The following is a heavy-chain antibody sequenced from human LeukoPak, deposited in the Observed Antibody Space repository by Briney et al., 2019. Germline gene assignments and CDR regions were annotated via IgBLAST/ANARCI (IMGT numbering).Heavy chain of an antibody. D-gene: IGHD1-26*01. CDR1: GGSFSGYY. CDR2: INHSGST. V-gene: IGHV4-34*01. Sequence: PSETLSLTCAVYGGSFSGYYWSWIRQPPGKGLEWIGEINHSGSTNYNPSLKSRVTISVDTSKNQFSLKLSSVTAADTAVYYCARGLHDGKRYFDLWGRGTLVTVSS. CDR3: ARGLHDGKRYFDL. J-gene: IGHJ2*01.